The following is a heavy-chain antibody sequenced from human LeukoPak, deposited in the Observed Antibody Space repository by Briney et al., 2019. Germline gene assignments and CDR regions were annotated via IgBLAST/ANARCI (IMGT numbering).Heavy chain of an antibody. D-gene: IGHD1-20*01. V-gene: IGHV3-20*04. CDR1: GFTLSSYE. CDR2: IDYSGGSS. J-gene: IGHJ3*01. CDR3: ARAYGKWNDVYFYAFDL. Sequence: GGSLRLSCAVSGFTLSSYEMSWIRQAPGKGLEWVSSIDYSGGSSYYADSVKGRFTVSRDNAKSSLYLQMNSLRAEDTALYYCARAYGKWNDVYFYAFDLWGQGTMVTVSS.